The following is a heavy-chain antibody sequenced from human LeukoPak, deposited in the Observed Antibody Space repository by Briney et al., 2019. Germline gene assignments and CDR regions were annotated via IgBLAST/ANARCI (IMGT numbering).Heavy chain of an antibody. J-gene: IGHJ4*02. CDR1: GGSFFGSH. CDR3: ARDPPTVVTLPYYFDF. CDR2: INHSGRT. V-gene: IGHV4-34*01. D-gene: IGHD4-23*01. Sequence: SETLSLTCAVSGGSFFGSHWNWIRQSPEKGLEWIGEINHSGRTNYNPSLTSRVTISVDTSKSQFFLKLTSVTAADTAVYYCARDPPTVVTLPYYFDFWGQGTLVTVSA.